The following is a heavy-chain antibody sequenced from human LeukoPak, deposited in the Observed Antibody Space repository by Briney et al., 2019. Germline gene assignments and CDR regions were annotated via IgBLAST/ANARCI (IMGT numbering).Heavy chain of an antibody. Sequence: PGGSLRLSCAASGFTFSSYWMSWVRQAPGKGLEWVANIKQYGNHKYYADSVRGRFTISRDNARDSLYLQMNSLRAEDTALYYCSRDLGTGRPHDFWGQGTLVTVSS. CDR2: IKQYGNHK. D-gene: IGHD3/OR15-3a*01. V-gene: IGHV3-7*01. CDR3: SRDLGTGRPHDF. J-gene: IGHJ4*02. CDR1: GFTFSSYW.